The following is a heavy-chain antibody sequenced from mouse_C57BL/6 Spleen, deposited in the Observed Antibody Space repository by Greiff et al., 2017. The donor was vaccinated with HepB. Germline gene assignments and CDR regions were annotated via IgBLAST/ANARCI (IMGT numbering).Heavy chain of an antibody. J-gene: IGHJ1*03. Sequence: EVHLVESGGGLVKPGGSLKLSCAASGFTFSDYGMHWVRQAPEKGLEWVAYISSGSSTIYYADTVKGRFTISRDNAKNTLFLQMTSLRSEDTAMYYCARTGLLRYWYFDVWGTGTTVTVSS. CDR3: ARTGLLRYWYFDV. CDR2: ISSGSSTI. V-gene: IGHV5-17*01. D-gene: IGHD1-1*01. CDR1: GFTFSDYG.